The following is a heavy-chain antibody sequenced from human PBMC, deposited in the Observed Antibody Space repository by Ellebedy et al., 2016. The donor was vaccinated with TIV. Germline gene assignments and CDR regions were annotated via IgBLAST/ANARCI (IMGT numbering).Heavy chain of an antibody. Sequence: ASVKVSCKASGGTFSSYAISWVRQAPGQGLEWMGRIIPILGIANYAQKFQGRVTITADKSTSTAYMELSSLRSEDTAVYYCARDQRVGLYFDYWGQGTLVTVSS. CDR2: IIPILGIA. CDR3: ARDQRVGLYFDY. D-gene: IGHD1-26*01. V-gene: IGHV1-69*04. J-gene: IGHJ4*02. CDR1: GGTFSSYA.